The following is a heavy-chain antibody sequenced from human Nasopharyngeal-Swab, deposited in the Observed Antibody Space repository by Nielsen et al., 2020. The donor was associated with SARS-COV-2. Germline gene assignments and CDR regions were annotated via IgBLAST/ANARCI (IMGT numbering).Heavy chain of an antibody. CDR1: GFTFDDYA. D-gene: IGHD2-8*02. CDR2: ISWNSGSI. J-gene: IGHJ6*02. V-gene: IGHV3-9*01. CDR3: AKAGGVAGEFYGMDV. Sequence: GGSLRLSCAASGFTFDDYAMRWVRQAPGKGLEWVSGISWNSGSIGYADSVKGRFTISRDNAKNSLYLQMNSLRAEDTALYYCAKAGGVAGEFYGMDVWGQGTTVTVSS.